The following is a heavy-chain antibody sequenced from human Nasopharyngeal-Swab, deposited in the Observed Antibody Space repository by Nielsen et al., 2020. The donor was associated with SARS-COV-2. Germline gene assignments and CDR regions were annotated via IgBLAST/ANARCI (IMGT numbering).Heavy chain of an antibody. CDR2: IYPGDSDT. J-gene: IGHJ4*02. Sequence: GGSLRLSCKGSGYSFTSYWIGWVRQMPGKGLEWMGIIYPGDSDTRYNPSFQGQVTISADKSISTAYLQWSSLKASDTAMYYCARREGGSLTGYIDYWGQGTLVTVSS. V-gene: IGHV5-51*01. CDR3: ARREGGSLTGYIDY. D-gene: IGHD3-9*01. CDR1: GYSFTSYW.